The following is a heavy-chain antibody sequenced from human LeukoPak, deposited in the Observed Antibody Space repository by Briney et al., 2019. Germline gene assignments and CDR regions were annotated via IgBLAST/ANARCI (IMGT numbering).Heavy chain of an antibody. Sequence: GGSLRLSCAASGFTFRSYGMNWVRQAPGKGLEWVSAISGSGGSTYYADSVKGRFTISRDNSKNTLYLQMNSLRAEDTAVYYCAKDSWGYYDSSGYYVWLDPWGQGTLVTVSS. CDR2: ISGSGGST. V-gene: IGHV3-23*01. J-gene: IGHJ5*02. CDR3: AKDSWGYYDSSGYYVWLDP. D-gene: IGHD3-22*01. CDR1: GFTFRSYG.